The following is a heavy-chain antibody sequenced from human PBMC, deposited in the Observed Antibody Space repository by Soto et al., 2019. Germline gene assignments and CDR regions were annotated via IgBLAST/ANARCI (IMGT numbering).Heavy chain of an antibody. D-gene: IGHD5-12*01. CDR1: GGSISSGGYY. Sequence: SETLSLTCTVSGGSISSGGYYWSWIRQHPGKGLEWIGYIYYSGSTYYNPSLKSRVTISVDTSKNQFSLKLSSVTAADTAVYYCARGSGDIVATIRGGIDYWGQGTLVTVSS. CDR3: ARGSGDIVATIRGGIDY. CDR2: IYYSGST. V-gene: IGHV4-31*03. J-gene: IGHJ4*02.